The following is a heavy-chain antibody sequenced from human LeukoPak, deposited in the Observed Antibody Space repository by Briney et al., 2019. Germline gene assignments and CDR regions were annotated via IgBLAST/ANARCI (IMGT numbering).Heavy chain of an antibody. CDR3: ARGYYDGSDFEYFQH. D-gene: IGHD3-22*01. J-gene: IGHJ1*01. CDR1: GYTFTDYY. V-gene: IGHV1-2*02. CDR2: INPNSGGT. Sequence: GASVKVSCKASGYTFTDYYMHWVRLAPGQGLEWLGWINPNSGGTNYAQKFQGRVTMTRDTSISTAYMELSRLKPDDTAVYYCARGYYDGSDFEYFQHWGQGTLVTVSS.